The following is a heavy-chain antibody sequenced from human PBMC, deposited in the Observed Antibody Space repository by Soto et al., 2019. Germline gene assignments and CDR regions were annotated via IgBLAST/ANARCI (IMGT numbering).Heavy chain of an antibody. CDR2: IYYSEST. V-gene: IGHV4-59*02. CDR3: AREALYNWFDT. CDR1: GASVSSYY. J-gene: IGHJ5*02. Sequence: SETLSLTCTVSGASVSSYYWGWIRQPPGKGLEWIGNIYYSESTNYTPSLKNRVTISVDTSKNQFTLKLSSVTAADTAVYYWAREALYNWFDTWGQGTLVTVSS.